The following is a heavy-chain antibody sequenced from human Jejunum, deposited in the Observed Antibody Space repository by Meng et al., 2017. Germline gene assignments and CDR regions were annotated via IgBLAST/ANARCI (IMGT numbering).Heavy chain of an antibody. Sequence: QGQLVESAGGVVQPGGSLRLSCAASGLTLSSYAMHWVRQAPGKGRDWLAVISDDGNRQYYPDSVKGRLTISRDNSRNTLFVQMNSLSAEDTAVYYCAKDGGIGFTDFDYWGQGTLVTVSS. J-gene: IGHJ4*02. V-gene: IGHV3-30*01. CDR3: AKDGGIGFTDFDY. CDR2: ISDDGNRQ. CDR1: GLTLSSYA. D-gene: IGHD3-3*01.